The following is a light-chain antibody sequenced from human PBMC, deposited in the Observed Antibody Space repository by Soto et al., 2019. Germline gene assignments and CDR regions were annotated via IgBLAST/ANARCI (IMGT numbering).Light chain of an antibody. V-gene: IGKV1-12*01. CDR3: QQANSCPWT. CDR1: QGVSSC. J-gene: IGKJ1*01. Sequence: DIQMTQSPSSVSESVGDRVTITCRASQGVSSCLAWYQQKPGKAPKLLIYAASSLQSGVPSRFSGSGSGKDFTLSISSLQPEVFATYYCQQANSCPWTFGQGTKVELK. CDR2: AAS.